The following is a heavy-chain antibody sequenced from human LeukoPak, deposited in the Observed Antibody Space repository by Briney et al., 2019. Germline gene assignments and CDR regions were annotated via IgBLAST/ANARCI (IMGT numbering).Heavy chain of an antibody. CDR3: ARVGGGCSNYYFDY. V-gene: IGHV1-46*01. CDR2: INPSGGST. J-gene: IGHJ4*02. D-gene: IGHD4-11*01. Sequence: ASVKVSCKASGYTFTTYYMHWVRQAPGQGLEWMGIINPSGGSTTYTQKFQGRVTMPRDTSTSIVYMELSSLRSEDTAVYYCARVGGGCSNYYFDYWGQGTLVTVSS. CDR1: GYTFTTYY.